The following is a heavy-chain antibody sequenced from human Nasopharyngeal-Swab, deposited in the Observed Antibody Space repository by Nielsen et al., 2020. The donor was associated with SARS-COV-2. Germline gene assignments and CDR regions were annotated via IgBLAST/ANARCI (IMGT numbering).Heavy chain of an antibody. CDR3: ARRGRIAVAGFFDY. CDR1: GGSISSSSYY. CDR2: IYYSGST. D-gene: IGHD6-19*01. V-gene: IGHV4-39*01. J-gene: IGHJ4*02. Sequence: SETLSLTCTVSGGSISSSSYYWGWIRQPPGKGLEWLGSIYYSGSTYYNPSLKSRVTISVDTSKNQFSLKLSSVTAADTAVYYCARRGRIAVAGFFDYWGQGTLVTVSS.